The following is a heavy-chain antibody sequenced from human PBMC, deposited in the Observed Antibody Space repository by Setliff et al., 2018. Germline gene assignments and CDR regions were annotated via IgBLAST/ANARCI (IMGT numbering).Heavy chain of an antibody. V-gene: IGHV4-38-2*02. CDR2: IQRTGST. D-gene: IGHD6-19*01. Sequence: SETLSLTCTVSGYSISSGYYWGWIRQPPGKGLEWIGRIQRTGSTFYNPSLKSRVAISMDTSKNHFSLKLSSVTASDTAVYYCARDPRRRLGPLQLINVFDIWGQGAVVTVSS. CDR1: GYSISSGYY. J-gene: IGHJ3*02. CDR3: ARDPRRRLGPLQLINVFDI.